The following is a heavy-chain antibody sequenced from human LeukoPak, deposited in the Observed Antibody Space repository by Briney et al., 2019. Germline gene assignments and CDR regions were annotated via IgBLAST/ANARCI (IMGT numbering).Heavy chain of an antibody. V-gene: IGHV4-39*07. CDR1: GGSISSSSYY. D-gene: IGHD3-22*01. J-gene: IGHJ4*02. Sequence: SETLSLTCTVSGGSISSSSYYWGWIRQPPGKGLEWTGSIYYSGSTYYNPSLKSRVTISVDTSKNQFSLKLGSVTAADTAVYYCARTRITMIVVVNFPFDYWGQGTLVTVSS. CDR2: IYYSGST. CDR3: ARTRITMIVVVNFPFDY.